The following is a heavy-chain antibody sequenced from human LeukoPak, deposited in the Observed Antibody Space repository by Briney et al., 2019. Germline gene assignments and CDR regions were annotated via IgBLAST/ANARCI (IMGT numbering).Heavy chain of an antibody. CDR2: ISSSSSYI. CDR1: GFTFSSYS. D-gene: IGHD2-21*01. Sequence: PGGSLRLSCAASGFTFSSYSMNWVRQAPGKGLEWVSSISSSSSYIYYADSVKGRFTISRDNAKNSLYLQMNSLRAEDTAVYYCARADIVVVISNLDYWGQGTLVTVSS. J-gene: IGHJ4*02. CDR3: ARADIVVVISNLDY. V-gene: IGHV3-21*01.